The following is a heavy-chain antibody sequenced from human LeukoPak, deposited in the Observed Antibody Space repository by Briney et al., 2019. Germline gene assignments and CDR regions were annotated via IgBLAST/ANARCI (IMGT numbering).Heavy chain of an antibody. Sequence: GGSLRHSCAASGFTFSNYLLHWVRQAPGKGLVWVSRISPDGSSTTYADSVKGRFTISRDNAKNTLYLQMNSLRAEDTAVYFCARARSTTVTNWFDTWGQGTLVTVSS. D-gene: IGHD1-1*01. V-gene: IGHV3-74*01. CDR1: GFTFSNYL. CDR3: ARARSTTVTNWFDT. J-gene: IGHJ5*02. CDR2: ISPDGSST.